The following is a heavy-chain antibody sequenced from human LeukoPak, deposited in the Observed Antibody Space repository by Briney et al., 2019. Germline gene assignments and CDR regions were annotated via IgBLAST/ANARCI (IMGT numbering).Heavy chain of an antibody. Sequence: GGSLRLSCAASGFTFSSYAMHWVRQAPGKGLEWVAVISYDGSNKYYADSVKGRFTISRDNSKNTLYLQMNSLRAEDTAVYYCARDSGSYYRFEYFQHWGQGTLVTVSS. V-gene: IGHV3-30-3*01. J-gene: IGHJ1*01. CDR1: GFTFSSYA. CDR3: ARDSGSYYRFEYFQH. D-gene: IGHD1-26*01. CDR2: ISYDGSNK.